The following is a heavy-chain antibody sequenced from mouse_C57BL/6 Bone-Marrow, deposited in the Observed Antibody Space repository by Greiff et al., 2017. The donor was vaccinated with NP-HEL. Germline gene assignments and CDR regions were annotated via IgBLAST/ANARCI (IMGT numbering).Heavy chain of an antibody. D-gene: IGHD1-1*01. Sequence: QVQLQQSGAELVKPGASVKISCKASGYAFSSYWMNWVKQRPGKGLEWIGQIYPGDGDTNYNGKFKGKATLTADKSSSTAYMQLSSLTSEDSAVYFCARPISITTVVATDYWGQGTTLTVSS. CDR3: ARPISITTVVATDY. CDR2: IYPGDGDT. V-gene: IGHV1-80*01. J-gene: IGHJ2*01. CDR1: GYAFSSYW.